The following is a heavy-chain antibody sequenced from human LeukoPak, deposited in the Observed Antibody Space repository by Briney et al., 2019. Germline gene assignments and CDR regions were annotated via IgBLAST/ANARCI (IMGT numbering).Heavy chain of an antibody. Sequence: PSETLSLTCTVSGGSISSYYWSWIRRPPGKGLEWIGYIYYSGSTNYNPSLKSRVTISVDTSKNQFSLKLSSVTAADTAVYYCARDRHYGDLIDIWGQGTMVTVSS. CDR2: IYYSGST. J-gene: IGHJ3*02. D-gene: IGHD4-17*01. V-gene: IGHV4-59*01. CDR1: GGSISSYY. CDR3: ARDRHYGDLIDI.